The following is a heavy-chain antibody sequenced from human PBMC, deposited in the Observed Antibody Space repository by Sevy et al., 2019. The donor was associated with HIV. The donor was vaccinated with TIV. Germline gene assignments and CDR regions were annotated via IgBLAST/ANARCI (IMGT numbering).Heavy chain of an antibody. CDR3: ARALADWGSFHYSL. V-gene: IGHV3-7*01. D-gene: IGHD3-16*02. CDR2: IKQDGTET. CDR1: GFTFSTYG. J-gene: IGHJ4*02. Sequence: GGSLRLSCEVSGFTFSTYGMTWVRQAPGKGLEWVANIKQDGTETSYVDSVRGRFTISRDNAKKSLYLQLDNLRVEDTAVYYCARALADWGSFHYSLWGQGTLVTVSS.